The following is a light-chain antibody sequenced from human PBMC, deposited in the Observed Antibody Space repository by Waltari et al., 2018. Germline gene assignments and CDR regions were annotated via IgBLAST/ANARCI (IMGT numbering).Light chain of an antibody. Sequence: DIQMTQSPSSLSASVGDRVTITCQASQDITNYLNWYQQKPGEAPKLLIYDASNLETGVPSRFSGSGSGTDFTFTINSLQPEDIAIYFCQQYDNLPITFGHGTRLEIK. CDR3: QQYDNLPIT. J-gene: IGKJ5*01. CDR2: DAS. V-gene: IGKV1-33*01. CDR1: QDITNY.